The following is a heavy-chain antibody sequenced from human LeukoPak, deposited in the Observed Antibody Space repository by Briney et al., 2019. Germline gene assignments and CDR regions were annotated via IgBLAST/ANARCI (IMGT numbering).Heavy chain of an antibody. Sequence: ASVKVSCKASGYTFTGYYMHWVRQAPGQGLDWIGWINPNSGGTNYAQKFQGRVTMTRDTSISAAYMEMSRLRSDDTAVFYCARDARTTELDIDYWGQGTLVTVSS. D-gene: IGHD4-17*01. CDR2: INPNSGGT. V-gene: IGHV1-2*02. J-gene: IGHJ4*02. CDR3: ARDARTTELDIDY. CDR1: GYTFTGYY.